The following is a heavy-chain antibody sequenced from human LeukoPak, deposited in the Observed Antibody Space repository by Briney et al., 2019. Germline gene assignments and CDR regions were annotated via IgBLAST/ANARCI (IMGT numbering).Heavy chain of an antibody. CDR2: INHSGST. J-gene: IGHJ6*02. D-gene: IGHD3-16*01. V-gene: IGHV4-34*01. CDR1: GGSFSGYY. CDR3: ARGKGIKNPTFRIYGMDV. Sequence: PSETLSLTCAVYGGSFSGYYWSWIRQPPGKGLEWIGEINHSGSTNYNPSLKSRVTISVDTSKNQFSLKLSSVTAADTAVHYCARGKGIKNPTFRIYGMDVWGQGTTVTVSS.